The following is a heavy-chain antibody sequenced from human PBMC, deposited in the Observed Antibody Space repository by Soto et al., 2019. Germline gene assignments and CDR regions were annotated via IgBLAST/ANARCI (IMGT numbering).Heavy chain of an antibody. Sequence: EVQLVESGGGLVQPGGSLRLSCAASGYTFSRYAMHWVRQATGKGLEWVSDIGTAGDTYDPGSVKGRFTISRENAKNSLYPQMNSLRAGDPAVYYCARGTYYDFWSGYSRYYYYYIDGWGKGTTVTVSS. CDR3: ARGTYYDFWSGYSRYYYYYIDG. CDR2: IGTAGDT. J-gene: IGHJ6*03. CDR1: GYTFSRYA. D-gene: IGHD3-3*01. V-gene: IGHV3-13*01.